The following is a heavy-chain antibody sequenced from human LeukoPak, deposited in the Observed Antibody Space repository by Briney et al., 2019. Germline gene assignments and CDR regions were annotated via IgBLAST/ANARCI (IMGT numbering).Heavy chain of an antibody. CDR3: AKDIAQGYTFGSIEQDY. D-gene: IGHD5-18*01. Sequence: GGSLRLSCAASGFTFSSYAMSWVRQAPGKGLEWVSYITSSSSTIYYADSVKGRFTISRDNAKNSLYLQMNSLRAEDTAVYYCAKDIAQGYTFGSIEQDYWGQGTLVTVSS. J-gene: IGHJ4*02. V-gene: IGHV3-48*01. CDR1: GFTFSSYA. CDR2: ITSSSSTI.